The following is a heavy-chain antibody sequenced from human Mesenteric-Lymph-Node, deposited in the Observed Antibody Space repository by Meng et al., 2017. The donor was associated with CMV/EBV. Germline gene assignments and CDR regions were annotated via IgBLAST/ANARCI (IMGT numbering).Heavy chain of an antibody. CDR2: INHSGST. J-gene: IGHJ6*02. Sequence: SETLSLTCAVYGGSFSGYYWSWIRQPPGKGLEWIGEINHSGSTNYNPSLKSRVTIPVDTSKNQFSLKLSSVTAADTAVYYCARAKRLQLLSYYYGMDVWGQGTTVTVSS. V-gene: IGHV4-34*01. CDR3: ARAKRLQLLSYYYGMDV. CDR1: GGSFSGYY. D-gene: IGHD2-2*01.